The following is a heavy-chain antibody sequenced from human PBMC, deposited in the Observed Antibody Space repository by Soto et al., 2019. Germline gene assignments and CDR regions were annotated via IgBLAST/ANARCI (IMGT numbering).Heavy chain of an antibody. V-gene: IGHV3-30-3*01. Sequence: PGGSLRLSCAASGFTFSSYAMHWVRQAPGKGLEWVAVISYDGSNKYYADSVKGRFTISRDNSKNTLYLQMNSLRAEDTAVYYCARDGVRYCSGGSCYSRAFDIWGQGTMVTVSS. D-gene: IGHD2-15*01. CDR1: GFTFSSYA. CDR3: ARDGVRYCSGGSCYSRAFDI. CDR2: ISYDGSNK. J-gene: IGHJ3*02.